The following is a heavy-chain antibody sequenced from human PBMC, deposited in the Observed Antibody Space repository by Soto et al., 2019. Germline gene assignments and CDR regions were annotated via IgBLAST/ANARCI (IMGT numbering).Heavy chain of an antibody. CDR2: IFSNDEK. V-gene: IGHV2-26*01. CDR1: GFSLNYGRMA. D-gene: IGHD3-10*01. Sequence: QVTLKESGPVLVKPTETLTLTCTVSGFSLNYGRMAVSWIRQPPGRALEWLAHIFSNDEKSYTTSLKSRLTISEDTSKSQVVLTMTNMDPADTATYYGARYGNRGPDYYYGMDVWGRGTTVTVSS. CDR3: ARYGNRGPDYYYGMDV. J-gene: IGHJ6*02.